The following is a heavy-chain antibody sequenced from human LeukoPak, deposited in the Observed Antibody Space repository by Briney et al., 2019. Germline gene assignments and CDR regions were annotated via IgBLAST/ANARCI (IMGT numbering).Heavy chain of an antibody. D-gene: IGHD6-13*01. CDR3: ARGGLYSSSWYHY. CDR2: INHSGST. Sequence: PSETLSLTCAVYGGSFSGYYWSWIRQPPGKGVEWIGEINHSGSTNYNPSLKSRVTISVDTSKNQFSLKLSSVTAADTAVYYCARGGLYSSSWYHYWGQGTLVTVSS. V-gene: IGHV4-34*01. J-gene: IGHJ4*02. CDR1: GGSFSGYY.